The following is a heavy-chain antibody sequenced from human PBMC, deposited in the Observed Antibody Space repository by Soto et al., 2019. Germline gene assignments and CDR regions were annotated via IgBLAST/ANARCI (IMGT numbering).Heavy chain of an antibody. Sequence: ASVKVSCKASGGTFSSYAISWVRQAPGQGLEWMGGIIPIFGTANYAQKFQGRVTITADESTSTAYMELSSLRSEDTAVYYCARLDYVWGSYRYTSRLKDYYYYYGMDVWGQGTTVTVSS. V-gene: IGHV1-69*13. CDR3: ARLDYVWGSYRYTSRLKDYYYYYGMDV. J-gene: IGHJ6*02. CDR2: IIPIFGTA. D-gene: IGHD3-16*02. CDR1: GGTFSSYA.